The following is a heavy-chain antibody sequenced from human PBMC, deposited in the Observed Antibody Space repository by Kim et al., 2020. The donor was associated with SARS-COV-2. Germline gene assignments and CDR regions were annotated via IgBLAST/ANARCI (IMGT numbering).Heavy chain of an antibody. J-gene: IGHJ4*02. CDR1: GGTFSSYA. V-gene: IGHV1-69*04. CDR3: ARGNKAKGGGYSYGYVFDY. CDR2: IIPILGIA. D-gene: IGHD5-18*01. Sequence: SVKVSCKASGGTFSSYAISWVRQAPGQGLEWMGRIIPILGIANYAQKFQGRVTITADKSTSTAYMELSSLRSEDTAVYYCARGNKAKGGGYSYGYVFDYWGQGTLVTVSS.